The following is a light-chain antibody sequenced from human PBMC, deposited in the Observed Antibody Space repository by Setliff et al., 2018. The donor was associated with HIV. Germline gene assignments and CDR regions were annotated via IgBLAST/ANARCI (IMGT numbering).Light chain of an antibody. CDR1: SSDVGGYNY. Sequence: QSALTQPASVSGSPVQSITISCTGTSSDVGGYNYVSWYQQHPGEAPRLLIYDVSYRPSGISRRFSGSKSGSTASLTISGLQTEDEADYYCSSYTDHSTLDVFGTGTKVTVL. CDR3: SSYTDHSTLDV. CDR2: DVS. V-gene: IGLV2-14*03. J-gene: IGLJ1*01.